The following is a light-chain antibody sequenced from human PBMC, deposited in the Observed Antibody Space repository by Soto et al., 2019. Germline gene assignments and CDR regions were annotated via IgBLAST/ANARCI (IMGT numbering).Light chain of an antibody. CDR1: QNINNY. V-gene: IGKV1-33*01. J-gene: IGKJ5*01. Sequence: DIHLTQSASSLSASVGYRVTITCQASQNINNYLNWYQQKPGRAPKLLIYDASNLEAGVPSRLRGSGSGTDFTFTISRLQPEDIATYYCQQYENLPTFGQGTRLEIK. CDR2: DAS. CDR3: QQYENLPT.